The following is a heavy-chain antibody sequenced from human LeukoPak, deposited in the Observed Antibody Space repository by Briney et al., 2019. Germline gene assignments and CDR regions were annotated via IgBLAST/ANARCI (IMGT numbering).Heavy chain of an antibody. CDR3: AREFSGSDGFFDC. CDR2: IYSGGVT. D-gene: IGHD6-19*01. J-gene: IGHJ4*02. CDR1: GFTVTSNY. V-gene: IGHV3-66*02. Sequence: PGGSLRLSCAASGFTVTSNYMSWVRQAPGKGLEWVSVIYSGGVTYYADSVKGRFTNSRDNRKNTLFLQMNSLRAEDTAVYYCAREFSGSDGFFDCWGQGTLVTVSS.